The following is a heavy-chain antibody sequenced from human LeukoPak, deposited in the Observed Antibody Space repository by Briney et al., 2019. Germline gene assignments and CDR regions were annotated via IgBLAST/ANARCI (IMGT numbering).Heavy chain of an antibody. CDR2: ISSSSSYI. CDR3: AREYCSSTSCYSIDY. D-gene: IGHD2-2*01. Sequence: GGSLRLSCAASGFTFSSYSMNWVRQAPGKGLEWVSSISSSSSYIYYADSVKGRFTISRDNAKNSLYLQMNSLRAEDTAVYYCAREYCSSTSCYSIDYWGQGTLVTVPS. J-gene: IGHJ4*02. CDR1: GFTFSSYS. V-gene: IGHV3-21*01.